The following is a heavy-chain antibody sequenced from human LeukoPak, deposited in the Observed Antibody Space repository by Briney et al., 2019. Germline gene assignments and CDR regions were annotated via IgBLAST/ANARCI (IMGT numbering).Heavy chain of an antibody. CDR1: GFTLSSYA. V-gene: IGHV3-23*01. CDR2: ISGSGGST. Sequence: GGSLRLSCAASGFTLSSYAMSWVRQAPGKGLEWVSAISGSGGSTYYADSVKGRFTISRDNSKNTLYLQMNSLRAEDTAVYYCARDRPPGHDAFDIWGQGTMVTVSS. J-gene: IGHJ3*02. CDR3: ARDRPPGHDAFDI.